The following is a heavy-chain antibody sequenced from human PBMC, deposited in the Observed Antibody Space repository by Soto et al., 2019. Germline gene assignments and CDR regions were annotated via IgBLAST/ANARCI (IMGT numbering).Heavy chain of an antibody. CDR1: GFTATTYG. CDR2: ISGTNDDT. D-gene: IGHD2-15*01. Sequence: GGSLRLSCAASGFTATTYGMSWVRQAPGKGLEWVSSISGTNDDTYYSDSVKGRFTISRDVSKNILYLQMNSLRAEDTAIYYCARLGYCVSGNCTNYFECWCPGTLVEVSS. J-gene: IGHJ4*02. V-gene: IGHV3-23*01. CDR3: ARLGYCVSGNCTNYFEC.